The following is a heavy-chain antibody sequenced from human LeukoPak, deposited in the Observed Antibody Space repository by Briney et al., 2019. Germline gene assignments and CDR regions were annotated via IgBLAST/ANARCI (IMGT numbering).Heavy chain of an antibody. CDR2: INPNSGGT. J-gene: IGHJ5*02. CDR1: GYTFTGYY. CDR3: AQAAAGTGWFDP. Sequence: ASVTVSCKASGYTFTGYYMHWVRQAPGQGLEWMGWINPNSGGTNYSQKFQGWVTMTRDTSISTAYMELSRLRSDDTAVYYCAQAAAGTGWFDPWGQGTLVTVSS. D-gene: IGHD6-13*01. V-gene: IGHV1-2*04.